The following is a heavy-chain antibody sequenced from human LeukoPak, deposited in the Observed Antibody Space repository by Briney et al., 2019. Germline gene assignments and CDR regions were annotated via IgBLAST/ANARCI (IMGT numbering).Heavy chain of an antibody. CDR2: ISYDGSNK. J-gene: IGHJ3*02. D-gene: IGHD3-22*01. CDR3: AREVVTAFDI. V-gene: IGHV3-30*04. CDR1: GFTFSSYA. Sequence: PGGSLRLFCAASGFTFSSYAMHWVRQAPGKGLEWVAVISYDGSNKYYADSVKGRFTISRDNSKNTLYLQMNSLRAEDTAVYYCAREVVTAFDIWGQGTMVTVSS.